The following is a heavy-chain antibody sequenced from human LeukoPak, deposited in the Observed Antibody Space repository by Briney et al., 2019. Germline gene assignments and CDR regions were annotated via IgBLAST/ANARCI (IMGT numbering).Heavy chain of an antibody. V-gene: IGHV4-34*01. CDR2: INHSGST. J-gene: IGHJ6*03. CDR3: ARDPTVAYMDV. Sequence: PSETLSLTCAVSGGSFSGYYWSWIRQPPGKGLGWIGEINHSGSTNYNPSLKSRVTISVDTSKNQFSLKLSAVTAADTAVYYCARDPTVAYMDVWGKGTTVTVSS. D-gene: IGHD4-11*01. CDR1: GGSFSGYY.